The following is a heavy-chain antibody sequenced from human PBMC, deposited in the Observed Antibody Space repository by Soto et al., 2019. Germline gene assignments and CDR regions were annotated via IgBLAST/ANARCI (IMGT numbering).Heavy chain of an antibody. CDR1: GGSISSGSYY. V-gene: IGHV4-61*01. CDR3: ARDGDGYDH. Sequence: QVQLQESGPGLVKPSETLSLTCSVSGGSISSGSYYWTWIRQPPGKGLEWIGYIYSSGGTSYNPSPKSRVTISVDTSKNQFSLKLSSVTAADTAVYYCARDGDGYDHWGQGTLVTVSS. J-gene: IGHJ1*01. D-gene: IGHD5-12*01. CDR2: IYSSGGT.